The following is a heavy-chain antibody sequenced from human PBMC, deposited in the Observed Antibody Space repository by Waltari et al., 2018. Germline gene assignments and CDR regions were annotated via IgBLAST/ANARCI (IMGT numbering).Heavy chain of an antibody. CDR1: GFTFRRSS. Sequence: EVQLVESGGGLVTPGGSLRLSCAASGFTFRRSSMNWVRQAPGKGLEWVSSITGSGGLIYYADSVKGRFTISRDNAKNSLFLQMNSLSAEDTAVYYCARNGIGYEYYCMDVWGKGTTVTVSS. D-gene: IGHD5-12*01. J-gene: IGHJ6*03. V-gene: IGHV3-21*01. CDR3: ARNGIGYEYYCMDV. CDR2: ITGSGGLI.